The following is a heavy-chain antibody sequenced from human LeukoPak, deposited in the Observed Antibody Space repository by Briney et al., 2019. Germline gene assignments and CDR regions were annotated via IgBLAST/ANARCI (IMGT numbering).Heavy chain of an antibody. CDR1: GYTFTGYY. V-gene: IGHV1-2*06. J-gene: IGHJ4*02. CDR3: AREVAYYDILTGYYTYYFDY. Sequence: GASVKVSCKASGYTFTGYYMHWVRQAPGQGLEWMGRINPNSGGTNYAQKFQGRVTMTRDTSISTAYMELSRLSSDDTAVYYCAREVAYYDILTGYYTYYFDYWGQGTLITVSS. D-gene: IGHD3-9*01. CDR2: INPNSGGT.